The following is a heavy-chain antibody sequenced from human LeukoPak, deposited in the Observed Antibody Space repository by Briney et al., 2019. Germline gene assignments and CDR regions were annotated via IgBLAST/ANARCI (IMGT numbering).Heavy chain of an antibody. CDR3: AKGLKTAVGPYMGYHYYMDV. Sequence: QSGGSLRLSCVGSGFIFKLFAVGWVRQAPGKGLEWVSTVNDRGTGTYYADSVKGRFTISRDNSKNTLSLQMISLRAEDTALYYCAKGLKTAVGPYMGYHYYMDVWGKGTTVTVSS. D-gene: IGHD5-18*01. CDR2: VNDRGTGT. CDR1: GFIFKLFA. V-gene: IGHV3-23*01. J-gene: IGHJ6*03.